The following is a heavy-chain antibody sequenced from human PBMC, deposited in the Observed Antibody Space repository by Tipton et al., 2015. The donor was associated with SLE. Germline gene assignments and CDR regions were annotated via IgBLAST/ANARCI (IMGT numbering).Heavy chain of an antibody. CDR2: ISGGGGST. Sequence: LRLSCATSGFTCSSYALSWVRRAPGKGLEWVSAISGGGGSTYYADFVKGRFSISIDKSKKTLFLQMNSLRVDDTATYYCAKFEKTTDFYLDSWGQGTLVSVSS. J-gene: IGHJ4*02. CDR3: AKFEKTTDFYLDS. V-gene: IGHV3-23*01. CDR1: GFTCSSYA. D-gene: IGHD1/OR15-1a*01.